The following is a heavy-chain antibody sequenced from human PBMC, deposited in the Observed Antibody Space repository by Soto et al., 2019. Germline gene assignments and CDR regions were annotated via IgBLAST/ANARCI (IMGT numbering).Heavy chain of an antibody. CDR2: IYYSGGT. J-gene: IGHJ4*02. Sequence: QVQLQESGPGLVKPSETLSLTCTVSGGSISSYYWSWIRQPPGKGLEWIGYIYYSGGTNYNPSLKSRVTISVATSKNQFSLNLSSVTAADTAVYYCARRYGDYFDFWGQGTLVTVSS. V-gene: IGHV4-59*08. CDR3: ARRYGDYFDF. CDR1: GGSISSYY. D-gene: IGHD4-17*01.